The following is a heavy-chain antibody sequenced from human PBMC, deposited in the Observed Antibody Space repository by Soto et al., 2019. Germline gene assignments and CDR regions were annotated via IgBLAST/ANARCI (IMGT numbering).Heavy chain of an antibody. CDR2: ISSDNKYI. CDR1: GFSFFSYT. J-gene: IGHJ4*02. D-gene: IGHD1-7*01. CDR3: TRSPRSITGTPTGGAQNDY. Sequence: GGSLRLSCAGAGFSFFSYTMTWVRQAPGKGLEWVSSISSDNKYIYYADSVKGRFTISRDNAKSSLFLQMNSLRADDTAVYYCTRSPRSITGTPTGGAQNDYWGQGALVTVSS. V-gene: IGHV3-21*01.